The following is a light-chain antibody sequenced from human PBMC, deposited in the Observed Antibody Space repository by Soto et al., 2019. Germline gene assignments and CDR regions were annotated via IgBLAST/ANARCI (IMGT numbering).Light chain of an antibody. V-gene: IGKV3-15*01. Sequence: EIVMTQSPATLSVSPGERATLSCRASQSVSSNLAWYQQKPGQAPRLLIYGASTRATGIPARFSGSGSGTEFTLTISSLQSEDFVVYYCQQYNKWAQYTFGQGTKLEIK. J-gene: IGKJ2*01. CDR3: QQYNKWAQYT. CDR1: QSVSSN. CDR2: GAS.